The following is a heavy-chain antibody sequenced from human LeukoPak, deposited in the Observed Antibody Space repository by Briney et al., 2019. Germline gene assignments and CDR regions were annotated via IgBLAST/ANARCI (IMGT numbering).Heavy chain of an antibody. CDR2: IYPGDSDT. J-gene: IGHJ6*03. CDR1: GYSFTSYW. CDR3: ARAVTGTTKYYYYYMDV. Sequence: GESLKISCKGSGYSFTSYWIGWVRQMPGKGLEWMGIIYPGDSDTRYSPSFQGQVTISADKSISTAYLQWSSLKASDTAMYYCARAVTGTTKYYYYYMDVWGKGTTVTVSS. D-gene: IGHD1-7*01. V-gene: IGHV5-51*01.